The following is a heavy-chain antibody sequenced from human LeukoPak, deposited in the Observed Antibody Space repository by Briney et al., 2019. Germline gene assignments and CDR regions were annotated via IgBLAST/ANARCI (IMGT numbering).Heavy chain of an antibody. V-gene: IGHV3-9*03. CDR1: GFTFDDYA. CDR3: AKDKFVGDCSGGSCYSYFDY. J-gene: IGHJ4*02. Sequence: KTGRSLRLSCAASGFTFDDYAMHWVRQAPGKGLEWVSGISWNSGSIGYADPVKGRFTISRDNAKNSLYLQMNSLRAEDMALYYCAKDKFVGDCSGGSCYSYFDYWGQGTLVTVSS. D-gene: IGHD2-15*01. CDR2: ISWNSGSI.